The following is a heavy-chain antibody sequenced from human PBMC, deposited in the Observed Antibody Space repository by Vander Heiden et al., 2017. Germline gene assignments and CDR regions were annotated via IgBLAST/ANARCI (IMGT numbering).Heavy chain of an antibody. CDR1: GFPFSSYA. CDR3: ARANIPEDYGDYGLFY. CDR2: ISYDGSNK. V-gene: IGHV3-30-3*01. D-gene: IGHD4-17*01. Sequence: QVQLVESGGGVVQPGRSLRLSCAASGFPFSSYAMHWVRQAPGKGLEWVAVISYDGSNKYYADSVKGRFTISRDNSKNTLYLQMNSLRAEDTAVYYCARANIPEDYGDYGLFYWGQGTLVTVSS. J-gene: IGHJ4*02.